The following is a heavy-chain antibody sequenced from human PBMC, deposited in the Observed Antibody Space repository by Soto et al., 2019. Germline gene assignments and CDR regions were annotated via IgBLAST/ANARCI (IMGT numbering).Heavy chain of an antibody. D-gene: IGHD3-3*01. CDR2: ISGSGGST. CDR3: AKRGNYDFWSGDAFDI. J-gene: IGHJ3*02. Sequence: PGGSLRLSCAASGFTFSSYAMSWVRQAPGKGLEWVSAISGSGGSTYYADSVKGRFTISRDNSKNTLYLQMNSLRAEDTAVYYCAKRGNYDFWSGDAFDIWGQGTMLTVSS. V-gene: IGHV3-23*01. CDR1: GFTFSSYA.